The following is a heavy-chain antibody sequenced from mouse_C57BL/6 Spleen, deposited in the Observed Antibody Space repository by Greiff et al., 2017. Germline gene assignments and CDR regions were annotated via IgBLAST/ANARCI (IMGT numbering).Heavy chain of an antibody. D-gene: IGHD4-1*01. CDR2: INPSTGGT. J-gene: IGHJ2*01. CDR3: TSWGGYYFDY. V-gene: IGHV1-42*01. Sequence: EVQLQQSGPELVKPGASVKISCKASGYSFTGYYMNWVKQSPEKSLEWIGEINPSTGGTTYNQKFKAKATLTVDKSSSTAYLQLKSLTYKDAAVYSCTSWGGYYFDYWGQGTTLTVSS. CDR1: GYSFTGYY.